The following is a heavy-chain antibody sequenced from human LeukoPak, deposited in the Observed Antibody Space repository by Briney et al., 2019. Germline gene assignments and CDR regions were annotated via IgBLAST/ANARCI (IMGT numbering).Heavy chain of an antibody. CDR3: TRDMEYPGAGFDY. J-gene: IGHJ4*02. CDR2: VYSSGST. D-gene: IGHD3-3*01. CDR1: GFTFSSYN. Sequence: GSLRLSCAVSGFTFSSYNMNWVRQPPGKGLEWIGSVYSSGSTYYNPSLRSQITISVDTSKNQFSLKLTSVAAADTAMYYCTRDMEYPGAGFDYWGQGIPVTVSS. V-gene: IGHV4-39*07.